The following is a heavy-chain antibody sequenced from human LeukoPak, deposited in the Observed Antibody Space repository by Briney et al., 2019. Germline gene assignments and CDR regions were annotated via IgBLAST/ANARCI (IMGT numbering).Heavy chain of an antibody. J-gene: IGHJ5*01. D-gene: IGHD6-13*01. CDR2: ISTSSSYI. CDR1: GFTFSSYC. CDR3: ARTAIAAAAFYNWFDS. Sequence: GGSLLLSCSAPGFTFSSYCMNWVPQTPGKGLEWVSFISTSSSYIHYEDSVKGRVTISRDDARNSLYLQMNSLRAEDTAVYYCARTAIAAAAFYNWFDSWGQGTLVTVSS. V-gene: IGHV3-21*01.